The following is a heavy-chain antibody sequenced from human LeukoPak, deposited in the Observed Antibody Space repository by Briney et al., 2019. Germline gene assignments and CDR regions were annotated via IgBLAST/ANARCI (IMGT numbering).Heavy chain of an antibody. CDR1: GFTFSSYS. V-gene: IGHV3-21*01. J-gene: IGHJ4*02. Sequence: GGSLRLSCAASGFTFSSYSMNWVRQAPGKGLEWVSSISSSSSYIYYADSVKGRFTISRDNAKNSLYLQMNSLRAEDTAVYYCARVFIGIVVVLGGPSDYWGQGTLVTVSS. D-gene: IGHD2-2*01. CDR2: ISSSSSYI. CDR3: ARVFIGIVVVLGGPSDY.